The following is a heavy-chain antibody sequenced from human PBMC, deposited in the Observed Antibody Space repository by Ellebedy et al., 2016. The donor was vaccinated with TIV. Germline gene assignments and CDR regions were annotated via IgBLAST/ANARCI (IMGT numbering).Heavy chain of an antibody. D-gene: IGHD6-19*01. Sequence: GESLKISCVASGFSFTNYGMHWVRQAPGKGLEWVAFKRFDGRSEYNGDSVKGRFFLSRDVSKHTLFLQMSRLRAEDPAVYYCTRETNPSPGAVAGTGFDCWGQGTLVIVSS. V-gene: IGHV3-30*02. CDR1: GFSFTNYG. CDR2: KRFDGRSE. CDR3: TRETNPSPGAVAGTGFDC. J-gene: IGHJ4*02.